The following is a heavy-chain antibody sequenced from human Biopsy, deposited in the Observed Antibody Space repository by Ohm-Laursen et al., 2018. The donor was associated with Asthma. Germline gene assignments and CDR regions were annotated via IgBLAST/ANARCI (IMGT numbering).Heavy chain of an antibody. V-gene: IGHV3-53*01. CDR1: GFADRRDH. J-gene: IGHJ4*02. CDR2: IYRGGTS. D-gene: IGHD3-22*01. CDR3: ARGDSSNWSHYDFDY. Sequence: GSLRLSCTPSGFADRRDHMFWVRQAPGKGLAWVSVIYRGGTSHTADSVRGRFTISRDYSKNTLYLQMHSLRAEDTAVYYCARGDSSNWSHYDFDYWGQGTLVTVSS.